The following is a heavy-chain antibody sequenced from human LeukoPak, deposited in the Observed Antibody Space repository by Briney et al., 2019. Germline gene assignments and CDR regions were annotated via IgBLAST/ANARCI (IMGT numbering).Heavy chain of an antibody. V-gene: IGHV3-21*01. Sequence: GGSLRLSCAASGFTFSGYSMNWVRQAPGKGLEWVSFISSSSSYIHYADSVKGRFTISRDNAKNSLYLQMNGLRAEDTAVYYCARVRDSTGSFYYWGQGTLVTVSS. CDR2: ISSSSSYI. CDR1: GFTFSGYS. J-gene: IGHJ4*02. D-gene: IGHD2/OR15-2a*01. CDR3: ARVRDSTGSFYY.